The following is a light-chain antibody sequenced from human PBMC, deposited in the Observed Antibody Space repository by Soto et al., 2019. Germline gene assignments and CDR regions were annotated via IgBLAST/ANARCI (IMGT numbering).Light chain of an antibody. CDR3: CSYTTSSTRV. CDR2: EVS. Sequence: QSVLTQPASVSGSPGQSITISCTGTSSDVGAYNYVSWYQQHPGKAPKLMIYEVSNRPSGVSNRFSGSKSGNTASLTISGLQAEDEADYYCCSYTTSSTRVFGGGTKPTVL. CDR1: SSDVGAYNY. J-gene: IGLJ3*02. V-gene: IGLV2-14*01.